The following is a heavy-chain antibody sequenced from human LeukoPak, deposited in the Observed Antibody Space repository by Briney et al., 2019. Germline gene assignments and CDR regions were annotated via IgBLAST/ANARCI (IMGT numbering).Heavy chain of an antibody. CDR1: GDSVSRSDSY. Sequence: SETLSLTCSVSGDSVSRSDSYWDWIRQPPGKGLEWIGTIYYSGRPYYSPSLKSRVTMSVDPSNNQFSLNLRSVTAADTAVYYCARRRYYDGSGYLEWGQGTLLSVSS. V-gene: IGHV4-39*01. D-gene: IGHD3-22*01. CDR2: IYYSGRP. J-gene: IGHJ1*01. CDR3: ARRRYYDGSGYLE.